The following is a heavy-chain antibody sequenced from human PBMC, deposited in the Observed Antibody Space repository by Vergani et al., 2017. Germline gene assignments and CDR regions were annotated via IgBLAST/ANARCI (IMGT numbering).Heavy chain of an antibody. CDR2: TYYRSKWYN. CDR1: GDSVSSNSAA. CDR3: AKDLWDGDYPVRSAYFDY. D-gene: IGHD4-17*01. J-gene: IGHJ4*02. Sequence: QVQLQQSGPGLVKPSQTLSLTCAISGDSVSSNSAAWNWIRQSPSRGLEWLGRTYYRSKWYNDYAVSVKSRITINPDTSKNQFSLQLNSVTPEDTAVYYCAKDLWDGDYPVRSAYFDYWGQGTLVTVSS. V-gene: IGHV6-1*01.